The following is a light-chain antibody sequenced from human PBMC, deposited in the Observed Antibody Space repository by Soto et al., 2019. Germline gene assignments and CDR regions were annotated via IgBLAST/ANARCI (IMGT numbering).Light chain of an antibody. CDR3: QQYNNWPPNT. CDR1: QSVSSN. CDR2: GAS. V-gene: IGKV3-15*01. J-gene: IGKJ4*01. Sequence: EIVMTQSPATLSVSPVERATLSCRASQSVSSNLAWYQQKPGQAPRLLIYGASTRATGIPARFSGSGSGTEFTLTISSLQSEDFAVYYCQQYNNWPPNTFGGGTKV.